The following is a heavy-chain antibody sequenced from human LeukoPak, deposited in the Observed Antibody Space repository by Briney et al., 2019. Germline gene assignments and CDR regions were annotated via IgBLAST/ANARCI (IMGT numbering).Heavy chain of an antibody. CDR2: INVDGTAE. J-gene: IGHJ3*02. V-gene: IGHV3-7*03. D-gene: IGHD1-26*01. Sequence: PGGSLRLSCAASGFSFSTIYMSWVRQTPGQGLEWVANINVDGTAEYYVDSVKGRFTISRDNAKNSLYLQMNSLRAEDTAVYYCARDPYRFAFDIWGQGTGVLVSS. CDR3: ARDPYRFAFDI. CDR1: GFSFSTIY.